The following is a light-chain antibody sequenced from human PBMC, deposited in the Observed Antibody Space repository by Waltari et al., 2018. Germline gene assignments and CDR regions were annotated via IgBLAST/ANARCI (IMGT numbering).Light chain of an antibody. Sequence: DIQMTQSPSTLSASVGDRVTITCRASQNINIWLAWYQQRPGKAPNLLIYKASSLESGVPSRFSGGGSGTEFTLTITSLQPDDFATYYCQQYNTYRTFGQGTKVEIK. CDR3: QQYNTYRT. V-gene: IGKV1-5*03. CDR2: KAS. J-gene: IGKJ1*01. CDR1: QNINIW.